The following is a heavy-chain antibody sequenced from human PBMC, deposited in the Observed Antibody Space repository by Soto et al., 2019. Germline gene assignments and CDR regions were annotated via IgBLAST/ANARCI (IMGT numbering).Heavy chain of an antibody. CDR3: AKSLTRLRPEYYGMDV. V-gene: IGHV3-30*18. CDR1: GFTFSSYG. Sequence: GSLRLSCAASGFTFSSYGMHWVRQAPGKGLEWVAVISYDGSNKYYADSVKGRFTISRDNSKNTLYLQMNSLRAEDTAVYYCAKSLTRLRPEYYGMDVWGQGTTVTVSS. D-gene: IGHD5-12*01. CDR2: ISYDGSNK. J-gene: IGHJ6*02.